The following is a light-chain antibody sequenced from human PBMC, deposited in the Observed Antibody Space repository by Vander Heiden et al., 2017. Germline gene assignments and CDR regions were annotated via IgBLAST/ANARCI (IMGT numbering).Light chain of an antibody. J-gene: IGLJ2*01. CDR1: SRDVGAYNS. CDR3: SSYAGRSNYVV. CDR2: EVS. V-gene: IGLV2-8*01. Sequence: QSALTQPPSASGSPGQSVTISCTGTSRDVGAYNSVSCYQQHPGKAPKVMIYEVSKRPSGVADRFSGSKSGNTASLTVSGLRADDEADYYCSSYAGRSNYVVFGGGTKLTVL.